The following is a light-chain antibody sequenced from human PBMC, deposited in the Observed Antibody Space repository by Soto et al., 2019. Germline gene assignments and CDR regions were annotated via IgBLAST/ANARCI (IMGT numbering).Light chain of an antibody. CDR1: QSVSSN. CDR2: DAS. CDR3: QQYHNSPIT. J-gene: IGKJ5*01. V-gene: IGKV3-15*01. Sequence: EIVMRPSPATLSVSPGESATLSSRASQSVSSNLAWHQQKPGQAPRILMYDASTRATGISARFSGSGSGTEFTLTISSLQSEDFAVYYCQQYHNSPITFGQGTRGQI.